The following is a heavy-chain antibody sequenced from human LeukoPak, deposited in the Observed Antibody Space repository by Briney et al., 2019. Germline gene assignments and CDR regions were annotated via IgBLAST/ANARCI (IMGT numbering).Heavy chain of an antibody. CDR2: ISYDGSNK. CDR3: ARELWFGELSYYYYYGMDV. CDR1: GFTFSSYG. V-gene: IGHV3-30*03. J-gene: IGHJ6*04. D-gene: IGHD3-10*01. Sequence: PGRSLRLSCAASGFTFSSYGMHWVRQAPGKGLEWVAVISYDGSNKYYADSVKGRFTISRDNSKNTLYLQMNSLRAEDTAVYYCARELWFGELSYYYYYGMDVWGKGTTVTVSS.